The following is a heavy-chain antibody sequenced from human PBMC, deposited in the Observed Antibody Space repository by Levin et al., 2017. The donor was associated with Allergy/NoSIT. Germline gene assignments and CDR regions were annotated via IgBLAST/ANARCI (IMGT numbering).Heavy chain of an antibody. D-gene: IGHD3-9*01. CDR2: IYHSGST. CDR1: GGSISSSNW. V-gene: IGHV4-4*02. CDR3: ARVYNYDILTGYQVYYAFDI. J-gene: IGHJ3*02. Sequence: SETLSLTCAVSGGSISSSNWWSWVRQPPGKGLEWIGEIYHSGSTNYNPSLKSRVTISVDKSKNQFSLKLSSVTAADTAVYYCARVYNYDILTGYQVYYAFDIWGQGTMVTVSS.